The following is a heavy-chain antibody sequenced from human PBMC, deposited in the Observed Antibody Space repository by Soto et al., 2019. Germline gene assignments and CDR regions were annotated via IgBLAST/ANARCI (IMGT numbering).Heavy chain of an antibody. CDR2: INHSGST. V-gene: IGHV4-34*01. Sequence: NPSETLSLTCAVYGGSFSGYYWSWIRQPPGKGLEWIGEINHSGSTNYNPSLKSRVTISVDTSKNQFSLKLSSVTAADTAVYYCARGVSYSSSLYGWNYFDYWGQGTLVTVSS. J-gene: IGHJ4*02. CDR3: ARGVSYSSSLYGWNYFDY. D-gene: IGHD6-13*01. CDR1: GGSFSGYY.